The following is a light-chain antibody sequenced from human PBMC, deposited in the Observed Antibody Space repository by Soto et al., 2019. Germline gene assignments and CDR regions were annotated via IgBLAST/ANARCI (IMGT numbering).Light chain of an antibody. V-gene: IGKV3-11*01. CDR2: DAS. Sequence: EVVLTQSPATLSLSPGERTTLSCRASQSIGIYLAWYQQKAGQPPRLLIYDASYRATGIPARFSGSGSGTDFTLTISSLEPEDFAVYYCQQRRDWPLTFGGGTKVEIK. J-gene: IGKJ4*01. CDR3: QQRRDWPLT. CDR1: QSIGIY.